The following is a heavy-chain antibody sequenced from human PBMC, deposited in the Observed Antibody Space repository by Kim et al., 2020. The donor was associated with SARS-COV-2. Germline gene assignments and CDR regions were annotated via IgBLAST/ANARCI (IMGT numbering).Heavy chain of an antibody. V-gene: IGHV4-34*01. CDR3: ARFARITMVRGVIIRVGYFDY. J-gene: IGHJ4*02. Sequence: SETLSLTCAVYGGSFSGYYWSWIRKPPGKGLEWIGEINHSGSTNYNPPLKSRVNISVDTSKKQFYLKLSSVTASDTAVYYCARFARITMVRGVIIRVGYFDYWGQGTLVTVSS. CDR1: GGSFSGYY. D-gene: IGHD3-10*01. CDR2: INHSGST.